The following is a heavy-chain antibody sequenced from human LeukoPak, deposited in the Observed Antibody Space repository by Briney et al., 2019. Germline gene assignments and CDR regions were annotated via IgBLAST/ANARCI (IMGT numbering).Heavy chain of an antibody. D-gene: IGHD6-13*01. CDR1: GYTFTNYG. CDR2: IIPIFGTA. CDR3: ARDKAAAGTNWFDP. Sequence: SVKVSCKASGYTFTNYGISWVRRAPGQGLEWMGGIIPIFGTANYAQKFQGRVTITTDESTSTAYMELSSLRSEDTAVYYCARDKAAAGTNWFDPWGQGTLVTVSS. J-gene: IGHJ5*02. V-gene: IGHV1-69*05.